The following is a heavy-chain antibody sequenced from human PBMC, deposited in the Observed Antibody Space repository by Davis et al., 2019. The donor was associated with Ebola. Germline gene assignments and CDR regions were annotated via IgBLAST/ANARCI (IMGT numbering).Heavy chain of an antibody. V-gene: IGHV1-18*01. CDR3: ARPRKTALFDF. D-gene: IGHD3-3*02. J-gene: IGHJ4*02. CDR2: ISGYNGNT. CDR1: GYTFTSYG. Sequence: ASVKVSCKASGYTFTSYGISWVRQAPGQGLEWVGWISGYNGNTNYAQKYRGRVTMTTDTSTNTAYMELRSLTSDDTAVYYCARPRKTALFDFWGQETLVTVSS.